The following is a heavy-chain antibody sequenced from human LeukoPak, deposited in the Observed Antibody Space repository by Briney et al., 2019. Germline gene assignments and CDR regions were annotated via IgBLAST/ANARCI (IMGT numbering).Heavy chain of an antibody. CDR3: ARDHRIVPAAIHYWFDP. CDR2: IYTSGST. CDR1: GGSISSHY. Sequence: SETLSLTCTVSGGSISSHYWSWIRQPAGKGLEWIGRIYTSGSTNYNPSLKSRVTMSVDTSKNQFSLKLSSVTAADTAVYYCARDHRIVPAAIHYWFDPWGQGTLVTVSS. J-gene: IGHJ5*02. V-gene: IGHV4-4*07. D-gene: IGHD2-2*02.